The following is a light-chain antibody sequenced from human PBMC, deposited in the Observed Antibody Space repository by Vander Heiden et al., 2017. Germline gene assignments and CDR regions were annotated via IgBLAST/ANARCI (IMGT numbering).Light chain of an antibody. V-gene: IGLV1-40*01. CDR2: GNS. CDR1: SSNIGAGYD. J-gene: IGLJ2*01. CDR3: QSYDSSLSGLVV. Sequence: QSLLTQPPSASRAPGQSVTISCTGSSSNIGAGYDVHWYQQLPGTAPKLLIYGNSNRPSGVPDRFSGSKSGTSASLAITGLQAEDEADYYCQSYDSSLSGLVVFGTGTKLTVL.